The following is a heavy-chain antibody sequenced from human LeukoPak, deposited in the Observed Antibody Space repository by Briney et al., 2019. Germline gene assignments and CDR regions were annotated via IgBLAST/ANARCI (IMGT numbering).Heavy chain of an antibody. D-gene: IGHD3-22*01. CDR3: ARDRSVGYYDSSGYYLFDY. CDR2: INPSGGST. Sequence: ASVKVPCKASGYTFTSDYMHWVRQAPGQGLEWMGIINPSGGSTSYAQKFQGRVTMTRDTSTSTVYMELSSLRSEDTAVYYCARDRSVGYYDSSGYYLFDYWGQGTLVTVSS. V-gene: IGHV1-46*01. CDR1: GYTFTSDY. J-gene: IGHJ4*02.